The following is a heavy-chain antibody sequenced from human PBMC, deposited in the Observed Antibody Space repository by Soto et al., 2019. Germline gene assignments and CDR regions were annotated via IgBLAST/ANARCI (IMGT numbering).Heavy chain of an antibody. CDR3: ARSTYSGAFWSLHY. CDR1: GDSISSSTYY. CDR2: IFYSGIT. V-gene: IGHV4-39*01. D-gene: IGHD1-26*01. Sequence: SETLSLTCTVSGDSISSSTYYWTWIRQPPGKGLEWIGNIFYSGITHYNPSLRSRFILSVDTSKNQFSLNLSSVTAADTAVYYCARSTYSGAFWSLHYSGQAIVVTVAS. J-gene: IGHJ4*02.